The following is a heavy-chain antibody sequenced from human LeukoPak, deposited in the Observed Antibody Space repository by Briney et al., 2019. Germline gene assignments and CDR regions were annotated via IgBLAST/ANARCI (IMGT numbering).Heavy chain of an antibody. CDR1: GGSISSTSYY. J-gene: IGHJ4*02. CDR2: INFSGNT. V-gene: IGHV4-39*01. Sequence: SETLSLTCTVSGGSISSTSYYWGWIRQPPGKGLEWIGSINFSGNTYYNPSLKSRVTISVDTSKNQFSLKVSSVTAPDTAVYYCARSSSSLGMYWGQGALVTVSS. CDR3: ARSSSSLGMY. D-gene: IGHD1-14*01.